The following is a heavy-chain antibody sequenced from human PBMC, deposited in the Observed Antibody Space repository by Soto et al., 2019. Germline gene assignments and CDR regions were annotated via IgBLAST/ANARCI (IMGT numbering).Heavy chain of an antibody. CDR2: IFYSGNT. CDR1: DDSIGRSNYF. V-gene: IGHV4-39*01. Sequence: QLQLQESGPGLVKPSETLSLTCTVSDDSIGRSNYFWGWIRQPPGKGLEWIGNIFYSGNTHSNPSMKSRVTISLDTSNHHFSLRVSSVTAADTAVYYCASHLYSGDSRGSFGYWGPGALVIVSS. J-gene: IGHJ4*02. D-gene: IGHD6-19*01. CDR3: ASHLYSGDSRGSFGY.